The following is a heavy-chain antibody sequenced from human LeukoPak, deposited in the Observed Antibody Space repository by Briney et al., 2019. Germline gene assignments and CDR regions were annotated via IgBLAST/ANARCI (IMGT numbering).Heavy chain of an antibody. Sequence: PSETLSLTCAVYGGSFSGYYMSWIRQAPGKGLEWVSYISSSGSTIYYADSVKGRFTISRDNAKNSLYLQMNSLRAEDTAVYYCARVTGSYHPEDYWGQGTLVTVSS. CDR3: ARVTGSYHPEDY. CDR1: GGSFSGYY. D-gene: IGHD1-26*01. V-gene: IGHV3-11*01. CDR2: ISSSGSTI. J-gene: IGHJ4*02.